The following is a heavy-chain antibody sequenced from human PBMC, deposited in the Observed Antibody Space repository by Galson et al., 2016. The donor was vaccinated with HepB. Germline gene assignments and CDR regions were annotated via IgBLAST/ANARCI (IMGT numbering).Heavy chain of an antibody. Sequence: SLRLSCAASGFSFNIHGMYWVRQAPGKGLEWVGSIWYDGSNEYYSDSVKGRFTISRDNSRNTLYLQMSSLSVEDTAVYYCARRIRRVKAMGTGPDGMDVWGQGTTVTVSS. V-gene: IGHV3-33*01. D-gene: IGHD3-10*01. CDR1: GFSFNIHG. CDR3: ARRIRRVKAMGTGPDGMDV. CDR2: IWYDGSNE. J-gene: IGHJ6*02.